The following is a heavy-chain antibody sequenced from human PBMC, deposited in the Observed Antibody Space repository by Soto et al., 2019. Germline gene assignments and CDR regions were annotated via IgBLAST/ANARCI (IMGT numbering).Heavy chain of an antibody. V-gene: IGHV3-23*01. J-gene: IGHJ4*02. CDR2: LRGSGDTT. Sequence: EVQLLESGGGLLQPGRSLRLSCAASGFTFKSYAMSWVRQAPGKGLEWVSILRGSGDTTYYADSVKGRFTISRDNSKNTLYLQMSNLRAEDTAVYYCAKLLGGSYFDYWGQGTLITVSS. CDR1: GFTFKSYA. CDR3: AKLLGGSYFDY. D-gene: IGHD2-15*01.